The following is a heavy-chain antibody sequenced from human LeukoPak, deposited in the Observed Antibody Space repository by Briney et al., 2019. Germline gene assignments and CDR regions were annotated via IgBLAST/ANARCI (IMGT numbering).Heavy chain of an antibody. V-gene: IGHV1-2*06. J-gene: IGHJ4*02. Sequence: GASVKVSCKVSGYTLTELSMHWVRQAPGQGLEWMGRINPNSGGTNYAQKFQGRVTMTRDTSISTAYMELSRLRSDDTAVYYCASSGWIKPFDYWGQGTLVTVSS. CDR1: GYTLTELS. CDR3: ASSGWIKPFDY. D-gene: IGHD6-19*01. CDR2: INPNSGGT.